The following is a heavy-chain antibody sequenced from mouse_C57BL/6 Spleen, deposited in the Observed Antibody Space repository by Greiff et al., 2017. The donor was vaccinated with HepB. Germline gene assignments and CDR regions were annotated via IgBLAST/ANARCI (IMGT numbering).Heavy chain of an antibody. CDR1: GYAFSSSW. Sequence: VQRVESGPELVKPGASVKISCKASGYAFSSSWMNWVKQRPGKGLEWIGRIYPGDGDTNYNGKFKGKATLTADKSSSTAYMQLSSLTSEDSAVYCCARGDYDYDWFAYWGQGTLVTVSA. CDR2: IYPGDGDT. V-gene: IGHV1-82*01. CDR3: ARGDYDYDWFAY. J-gene: IGHJ3*01. D-gene: IGHD2-4*01.